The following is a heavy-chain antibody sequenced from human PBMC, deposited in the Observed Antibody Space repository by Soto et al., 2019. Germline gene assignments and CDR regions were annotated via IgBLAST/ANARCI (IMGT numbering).Heavy chain of an antibody. CDR1: GFSLSTSGMC. D-gene: IGHD6-13*01. V-gene: IGHV2-70*11. CDR2: IDWDDDK. Sequence: SGPTLVNPTQTLTLTCTFSGFSLSTSGMCVSWIRQPPGKALEWLARIDWDDDKYYSTSLKTRLTISMDTSKYQVVLTMTNMDPVEIATYYCARCRIAAAGFFFDYWGQGTLVTV. CDR3: ARCRIAAAGFFFDY. J-gene: IGHJ4*02.